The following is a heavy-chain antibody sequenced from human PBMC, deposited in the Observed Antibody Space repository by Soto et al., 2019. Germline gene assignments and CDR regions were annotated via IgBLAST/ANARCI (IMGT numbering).Heavy chain of an antibody. Sequence: PGGSLRLSCAASGFTFSSYGMHWVRQAPGKGLEWVAVIWYDGSNKYYADSVKGRFTISRDNSKNTLYLQMNSLRAEDTAVYYCARDGARGYCSSTSCLFDYWGQGTLVTVSS. CDR3: ARDGARGYCSSTSCLFDY. D-gene: IGHD2-2*01. V-gene: IGHV3-33*01. CDR1: GFTFSSYG. J-gene: IGHJ4*02. CDR2: IWYDGSNK.